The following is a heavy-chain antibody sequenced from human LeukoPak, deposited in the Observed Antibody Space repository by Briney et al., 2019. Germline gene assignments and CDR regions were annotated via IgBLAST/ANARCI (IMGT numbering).Heavy chain of an antibody. CDR2: MSSVT. CDR1: GFTFSNFA. D-gene: IGHD3-10*01. J-gene: IGHJ4*02. Sequence: GGSLRLSCAASGFTFSNFAMSWVRQAPGKGLEWVSAMSSVTYYADSVKGRFTISRDDSKSTLFLQMNSLRAVGTAVYYCAKAFFSGSGGNHKHFDSWGQGTLVTVSS. V-gene: IGHV3-23*01. CDR3: AKAFFSGSGGNHKHFDS.